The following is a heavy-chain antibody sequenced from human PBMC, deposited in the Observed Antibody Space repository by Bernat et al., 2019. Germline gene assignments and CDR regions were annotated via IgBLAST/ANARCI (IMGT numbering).Heavy chain of an antibody. V-gene: IGHV4-4*02. J-gene: IGHJ6*03. Sequence: QVQLQESGPGLVKPSGTLSLTCAVSGGSISSSNWWSWVRQPPGKGLEWIGEIYHSGSTNYNPSLKSRVTISVGKSKSQFSMKLSTVTAADTAVYYCAKGEAGYYYYYMDVWGKGTTVTVSS. CDR2: IYHSGST. CDR3: AKGEAGYYYYYMDV. CDR1: GGSISSSNW.